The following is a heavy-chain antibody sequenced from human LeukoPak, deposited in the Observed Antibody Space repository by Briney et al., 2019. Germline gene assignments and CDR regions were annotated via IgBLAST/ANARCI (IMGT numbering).Heavy chain of an antibody. V-gene: IGHV4-61*08. CDR1: GFSLSTSGMC. Sequence: SGPALVKPTQTLTLTCTFSGFSLSTSGMCVSWIRQPPGKGLEWIGYIYYSGSTNYNPSLKSRVTISVDTSKNQFSLKLSSVTAADTAVYYCARSTGYSSSWYDFDYWGQGTLVTVSS. CDR3: ARSTGYSSSWYDFDY. D-gene: IGHD6-13*01. J-gene: IGHJ4*02. CDR2: IYYSGST.